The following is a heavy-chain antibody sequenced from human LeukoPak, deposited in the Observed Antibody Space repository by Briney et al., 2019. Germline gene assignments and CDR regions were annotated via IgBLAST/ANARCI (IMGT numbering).Heavy chain of an antibody. CDR1: GFTFSGYG. Sequence: GGSLRLSCAASGFTFSGYGMYWVRQAPRKGLERVAGIYGGGGVIKYADSVKGRFTISRDNSENILYLQMDSLRVEDTAMYYCAKDRVPDSGYDIDYWGQGTLVTVSS. V-gene: IGHV3-23*03. D-gene: IGHD5-12*01. CDR3: AKDRVPDSGYDIDY. J-gene: IGHJ4*02. CDR2: IYGGGGVI.